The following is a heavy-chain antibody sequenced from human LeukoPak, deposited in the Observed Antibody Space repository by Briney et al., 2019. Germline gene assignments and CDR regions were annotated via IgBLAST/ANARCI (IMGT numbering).Heavy chain of an antibody. J-gene: IGHJ5*02. CDR2: IWYDGSNK. CDR3: AREIRIAAAGRSFDP. CDR1: GFTFSSYG. D-gene: IGHD6-13*01. V-gene: IGHV3-33*01. Sequence: PGGSLRLSCAASGFTFSSYGMHWVRQAPGKGLEWVAVIWYDGSNKYYADSVKGRFTISRDNSKNTLYLLMNSLRAEDTAVYYCAREIRIAAAGRSFDPWGQGTLVTVSS.